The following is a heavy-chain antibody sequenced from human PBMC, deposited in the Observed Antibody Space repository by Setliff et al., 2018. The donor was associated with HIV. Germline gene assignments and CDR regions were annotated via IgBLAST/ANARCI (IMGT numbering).Heavy chain of an antibody. Sequence: ASVKVSCKTSGGTFSNYAISWVRQAPGQGLEWMGWISTYNGNTHYAQKLQGRVTMTPDTSTSTAYMELRSLRSDDTAVYYCARAYDTLTGYYDYWGQGTLVTAPQ. CDR1: GGTFSNYA. CDR3: ARAYDTLTGYYDY. D-gene: IGHD3-9*01. CDR2: ISTYNGNT. V-gene: IGHV1-18*01. J-gene: IGHJ4*02.